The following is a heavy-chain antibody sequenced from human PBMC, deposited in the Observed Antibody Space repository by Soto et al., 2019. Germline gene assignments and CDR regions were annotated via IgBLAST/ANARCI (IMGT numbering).Heavy chain of an antibody. CDR3: ARHSKGYCSGGSCYHGGFDT. Sequence: ESLTIYYMGSGYSFTRYWIRRVRKMPGKGLEWMGRIDPSDSYTNYSPSFQGHVTISADKSISTAYLQWSSLKASDTAMYYCARHSKGYCSGGSCYHGGFDTWGQGTLVTVSS. CDR2: IDPSDSYT. CDR1: GYSFTRYW. J-gene: IGHJ5*02. V-gene: IGHV5-10-1*01. D-gene: IGHD2-15*01.